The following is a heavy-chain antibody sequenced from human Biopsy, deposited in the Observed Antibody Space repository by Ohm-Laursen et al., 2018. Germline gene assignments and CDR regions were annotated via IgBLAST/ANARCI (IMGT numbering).Heavy chain of an antibody. CDR1: GGSISDSTYH. CDR3: ARQVDFWSGYVDY. Sequence: TLSLTCPVSGGSISDSTYHWGWIRQSPGKGLEWIGNIYYSGNTDYSPSLKSRFTISVDTSNNQFSLKLRSVTAADTAVYYCARQVDFWSGYVDYWGQGTLVAVSS. D-gene: IGHD3-3*01. J-gene: IGHJ4*02. V-gene: IGHV4-39*01. CDR2: IYYSGNT.